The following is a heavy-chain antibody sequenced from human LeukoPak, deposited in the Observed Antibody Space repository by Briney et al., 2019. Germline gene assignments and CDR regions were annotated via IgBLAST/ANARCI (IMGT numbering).Heavy chain of an antibody. Sequence: GGSLRLSCAASGFTFSSYAMNWVRQAPGKGLELVAGTSSGDRTFHAESVKGRFTISRDKSKDTLYLQMNSLRAEDTAVYYCAKDATASPYFHWFDNWGQGTQVIVSS. V-gene: IGHV3-23*01. CDR1: GFTFSSYA. J-gene: IGHJ4*02. D-gene: IGHD3-9*01. CDR3: AKDATASPYFHWFDN. CDR2: TSSGDRT.